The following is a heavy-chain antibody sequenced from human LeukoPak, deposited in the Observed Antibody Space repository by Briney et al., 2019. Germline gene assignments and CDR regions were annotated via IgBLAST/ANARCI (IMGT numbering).Heavy chain of an antibody. D-gene: IGHD5-24*01. V-gene: IGHV1-46*01. Sequence: ASVKVSCKASGYTFTSYYMHWVRQAPGQGLEWMGIINPSGGSTSYAQKFQGRVTVTRDTSTSTVYMELSSLRPEDTAVYYCARAQGYGYNGPWAFDIWGQGTMVTVSS. CDR2: INPSGGST. CDR1: GYTFTSYY. J-gene: IGHJ3*02. CDR3: ARAQGYGYNGPWAFDI.